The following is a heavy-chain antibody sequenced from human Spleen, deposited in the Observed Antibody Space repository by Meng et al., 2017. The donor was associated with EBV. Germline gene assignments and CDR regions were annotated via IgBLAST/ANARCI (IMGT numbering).Heavy chain of an antibody. D-gene: IGHD3-10*01. CDR2: IYQGGIA. CDR3: ARFTSMVRGAFDP. J-gene: IGHJ5*02. CDR1: GDSIGSNNW. V-gene: IGHV4-4*02. Sequence: VQLKQWGAGLLKPSETLSLTCAVFGDSIGSNNWWSWVRQPPGKGLEWIGEIYQGGIAYYNPSLKSRVTISVDKSKNQFSLNLTSVTAADTAVYYCARFTSMVRGAFDPWGQGTLVTVSS.